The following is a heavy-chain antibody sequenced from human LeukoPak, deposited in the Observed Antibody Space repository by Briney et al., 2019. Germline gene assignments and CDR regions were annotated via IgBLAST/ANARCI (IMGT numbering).Heavy chain of an antibody. CDR2: ISSRRRYR. Sequence: GGSLRLACAPSGFTFSSYSMKWVPQAPGKGLEGVSSISSRRRYRYYADSVKGRFTISRYNSKNTLYLQMRSLRAEDTAVYYCVKGGAARPFDPWGQGTLVTVSS. CDR1: GFTFSSYS. J-gene: IGHJ5*02. D-gene: IGHD6-6*01. V-gene: IGHV3-21*01. CDR3: VKGGAARPFDP.